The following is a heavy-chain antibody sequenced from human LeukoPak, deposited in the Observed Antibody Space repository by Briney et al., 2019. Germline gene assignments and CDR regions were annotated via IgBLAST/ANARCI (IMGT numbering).Heavy chain of an antibody. J-gene: IGHJ4*02. CDR2: IKQDGSEK. CDR1: GFTFSSYW. Sequence: GGSLRLSCAASGFTFSSYWMNWVRQAPGKGLEWVANIKQDGSEKYYVDSMKGRFTVSRDNSKNSLYLQMNSLRAEDTAVYYCARDKSYTSSADYWGQGTLVTVSS. CDR3: ARDKSYTSSADY. D-gene: IGHD6-6*01. V-gene: IGHV3-7*01.